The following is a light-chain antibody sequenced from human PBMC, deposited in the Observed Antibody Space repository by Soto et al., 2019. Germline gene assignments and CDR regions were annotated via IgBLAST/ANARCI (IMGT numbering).Light chain of an antibody. V-gene: IGKV4-1*01. J-gene: IGKJ5*01. CDR1: QSVLYSSNNKNY. CDR3: QQYYSIPRT. CDR2: WAS. Sequence: DIVMTQSPDSLAVSLGERATINCKSSQSVLYSSNNKNYLAWYQQKPGQPPKLLIYWASTRESGVPDRFSGSESGTDFTLTTSSLQSEDVAVYYCQQYYSIPRTFGQGTRLEIK.